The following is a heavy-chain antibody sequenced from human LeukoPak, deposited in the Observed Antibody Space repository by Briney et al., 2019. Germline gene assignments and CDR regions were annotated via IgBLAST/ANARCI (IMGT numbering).Heavy chain of an antibody. V-gene: IGHV3-30*18. Sequence: GGSLRLSCAASGFTFSSYWMHWVRQAPGKGLEWVAVISYDGSNKYYADSVKGRFTISRDYSKNTLYLQMNSLRAEDTAVYYCAKDSVVVPAAYFDYWGQGTLVTVSS. D-gene: IGHD2-2*01. CDR2: ISYDGSNK. J-gene: IGHJ4*02. CDR3: AKDSVVVPAAYFDY. CDR1: GFTFSSYW.